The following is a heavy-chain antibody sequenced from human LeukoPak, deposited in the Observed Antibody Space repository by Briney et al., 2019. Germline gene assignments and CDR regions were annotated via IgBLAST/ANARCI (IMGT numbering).Heavy chain of an antibody. Sequence: GGSLRLSRAASGFTFSSYAMHWVRQAPGKGLEWVAVISYDGSNKYYADSVKGRFTISRDNSKNTLYLQMNSLRAEDTAVYYCAREVGSSSALDYWGQGTLVTVSS. J-gene: IGHJ4*02. CDR3: AREVGSSSALDY. CDR1: GFTFSSYA. D-gene: IGHD6-6*01. V-gene: IGHV3-30-3*01. CDR2: ISYDGSNK.